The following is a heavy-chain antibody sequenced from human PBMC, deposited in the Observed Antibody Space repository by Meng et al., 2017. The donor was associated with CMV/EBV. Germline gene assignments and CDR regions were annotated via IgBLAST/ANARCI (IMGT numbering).Heavy chain of an antibody. CDR2: INGGGENT. CDR3: AKRSGPGANPYFDS. V-gene: IGHV3-23*01. J-gene: IGHJ4*02. CDR1: VIYYYNCG. Sequence: SVIYYYNCGVGWVRQAPGKGLEWVSGINGGGENTHYANSVQGWFTISRDNSKNILYLKMSSLRAEDTAIYCCAKRSGPGANPYFDSWGLGTLVTVSS. D-gene: IGHD2-8*01.